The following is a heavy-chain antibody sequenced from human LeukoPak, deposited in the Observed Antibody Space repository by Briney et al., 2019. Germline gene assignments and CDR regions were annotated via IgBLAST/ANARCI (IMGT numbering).Heavy chain of an antibody. J-gene: IGHJ4*01. CDR1: GGSISSYY. CDR2: IYYSGST. V-gene: IGHV4-59*08. Sequence: ASETLSLTCTVSGGSISSYYWSWIRQPPGKGLEWIGYIYYSGSTNYNPSLKSRVTMSVDTSKNQFSLRLNSVTAADTAVYYCARHELRSPLPYYFDYWGHGTLVTVSS. D-gene: IGHD4-17*01. CDR3: ARHELRSPLPYYFDY.